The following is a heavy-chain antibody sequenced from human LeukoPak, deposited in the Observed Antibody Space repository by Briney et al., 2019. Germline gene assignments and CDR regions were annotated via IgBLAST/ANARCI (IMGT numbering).Heavy chain of an antibody. CDR2: IYPSDSDT. CDR3: ARHLGYCSSTSCYEVDY. D-gene: IGHD2-2*01. V-gene: IGHV5-51*01. CDR1: GYSFTSYW. J-gene: IGHJ4*02. Sequence: GESLKISCKGSGYSFTSYWIGWVRQMPGKGLEWMGIIYPSDSDTRYSPSFQGQVTISADKSISTAYLQWSSLKASDTAMYYCARHLGYCSSTSCYEVDYWGQGTLVTVSS.